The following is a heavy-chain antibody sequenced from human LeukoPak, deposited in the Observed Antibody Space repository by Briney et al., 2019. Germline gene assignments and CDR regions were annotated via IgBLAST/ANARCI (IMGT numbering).Heavy chain of an antibody. CDR1: GYTFTSYD. Sequence: ASVKVSCEASGYTFTSYDINWVRQATGQGLGWMGWMNPNSGNTGYAQKFQGRVTMTRNTSISTAYMELSSLRSEDTAVYYCARVTYGSGSLLRARYWGQGTLVTVSS. CDR2: MNPNSGNT. V-gene: IGHV1-8*01. D-gene: IGHD3-10*01. CDR3: ARVTYGSGSLLRARY. J-gene: IGHJ4*02.